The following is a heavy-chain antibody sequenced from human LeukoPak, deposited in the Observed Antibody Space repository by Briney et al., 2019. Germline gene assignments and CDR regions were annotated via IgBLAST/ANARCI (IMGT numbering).Heavy chain of an antibody. V-gene: IGHV1-69*05. Sequence: GASVKVSCKASGGTSSSYAISWVRQAPGQGLGWMGRIIPIFGTANYAQKFQGRVTITTDESTSTAYMELSSLRSEDTAVYYCARDRGGYYDFWSGYLSFDYWGQGTLVTVSS. J-gene: IGHJ4*02. CDR2: IIPIFGTA. D-gene: IGHD3-3*01. CDR3: ARDRGGYYDFWSGYLSFDY. CDR1: GGTSSSYA.